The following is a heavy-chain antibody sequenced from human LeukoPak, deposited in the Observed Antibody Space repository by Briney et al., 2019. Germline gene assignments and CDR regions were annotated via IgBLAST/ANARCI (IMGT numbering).Heavy chain of an antibody. V-gene: IGHV6-1*01. CDR2: TYYRSKWYN. Sequence: SQTRSLTCAISGDSVSGNSAAWNWIRQSPSRGLEWLGRTYYRSKWYNDYAVSVKSRITINPDTSKNQFSLQLNSVTPEDTAVYYCARDEAVAGAFDYWGQGTLVTVPS. CDR1: GDSVSGNSAA. CDR3: ARDEAVAGAFDY. J-gene: IGHJ4*02. D-gene: IGHD6-19*01.